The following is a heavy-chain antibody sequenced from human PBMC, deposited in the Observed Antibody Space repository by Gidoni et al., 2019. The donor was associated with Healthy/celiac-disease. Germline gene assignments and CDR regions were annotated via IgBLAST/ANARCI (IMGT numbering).Heavy chain of an antibody. Sequence: QVQLVASGGGVVQPGRSLRLSCAASGFTFSSYDRHWLRQAPGKGLEWCAVISYDGSNKYYADSVKGRFTISRDNSKNTLYLQRNSLRAEDTAVYYCARDLRAMARGHFDYWDQGTLVTVSS. V-gene: IGHV3-30*04. CDR1: GFTFSSYD. J-gene: IGHJ4*02. CDR2: ISYDGSNK. D-gene: IGHD5-18*01. CDR3: ARDLRAMARGHFDY.